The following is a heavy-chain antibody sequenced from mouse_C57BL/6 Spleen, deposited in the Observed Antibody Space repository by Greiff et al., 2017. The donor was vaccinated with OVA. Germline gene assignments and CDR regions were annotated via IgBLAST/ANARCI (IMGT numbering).Heavy chain of an antibody. J-gene: IGHJ4*01. Sequence: QVQLQQSGAELVRPGTSVKVSCKASGYAFTNYLIEWVKQRPGQGLEWIGVINPGSGGTNYNEKFKGKATLTADKSSSTAYMQLSSLTSEDSAVYFCTRSGGNYAMDYWGQGTSVTVSS. CDR1: GYAFTNYL. D-gene: IGHD3-1*01. CDR3: TRSGGNYAMDY. V-gene: IGHV1-54*01. CDR2: INPGSGGT.